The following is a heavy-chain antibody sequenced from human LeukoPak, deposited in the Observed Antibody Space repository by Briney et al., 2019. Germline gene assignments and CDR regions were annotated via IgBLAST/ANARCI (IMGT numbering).Heavy chain of an antibody. CDR1: GYTFTSYY. Sequence: ASVKVSCKASGYTFTSYYMHWVRQAPGQGLEWMGIINPSGGSTSYAQKFQGRVTMTRDMSTSTAYMELRSLRSDDTAVYYCARCPDPSYGAYVGTYYYYYYMDVWGKGTTVTVSS. CDR3: ARCPDPSYGAYVGTYYYYYYMDV. V-gene: IGHV1-46*01. CDR2: INPSGGST. D-gene: IGHD4-17*01. J-gene: IGHJ6*03.